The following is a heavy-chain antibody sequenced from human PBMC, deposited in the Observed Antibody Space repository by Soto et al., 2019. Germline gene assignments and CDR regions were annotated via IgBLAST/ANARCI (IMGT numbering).Heavy chain of an antibody. D-gene: IGHD2-2*01. Sequence: ASVKVSCKASGYTFTSYGISWVRQAPGQGLEWMGWISAYNGNTNYAQKLQGRVTMTTDTSTSTAYMELRSLRSDDTAVYYCARATGYCGSTSCLYYYYGMDVWGQGTTVTVSS. CDR3: ARATGYCGSTSCLYYYYGMDV. V-gene: IGHV1-18*04. CDR1: GYTFTSYG. CDR2: ISAYNGNT. J-gene: IGHJ6*02.